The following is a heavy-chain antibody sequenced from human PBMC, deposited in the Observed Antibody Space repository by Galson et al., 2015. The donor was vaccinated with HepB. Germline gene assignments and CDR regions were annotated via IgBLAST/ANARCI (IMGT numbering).Heavy chain of an antibody. V-gene: IGHV3-53*04. CDR2: IYSGGRT. D-gene: IGHD3-10*01. Sequence: SLRLSCAASGFTVSSNYMSWVRQAPGKGLEWVSVIYSGGRTYYADSVKGRFTISRHNSKNTLYLQMNSLRVEDTAVYYCARGGLLWFGELFDAFDIWGQGTMVTVSS. CDR1: GFTVSSNY. CDR3: ARGGLLWFGELFDAFDI. J-gene: IGHJ3*02.